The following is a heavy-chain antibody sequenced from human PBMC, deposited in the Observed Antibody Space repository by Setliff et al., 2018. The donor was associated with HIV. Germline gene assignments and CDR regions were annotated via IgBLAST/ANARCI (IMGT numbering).Heavy chain of an antibody. CDR3: AKGVKWLDP. D-gene: IGHD3-16*01. CDR1: GFTVSDTH. V-gene: IGHV3-53*01. J-gene: IGHJ5*02. Sequence: SCAASGFTVSDTHMTWVRQAPGKGLEWVSFIYSDGRTYYGESVKGRFTISRDDSKNTLYLQMHSLRIEDTAAYYCAKGVKWLDPWGQGIQVTVSS. CDR2: IYSDGRT.